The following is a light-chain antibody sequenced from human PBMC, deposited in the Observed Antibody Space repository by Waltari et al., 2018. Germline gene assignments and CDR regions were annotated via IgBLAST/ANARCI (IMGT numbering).Light chain of an antibody. CDR1: SGHSSYA. CDR3: QTGGFGIWV. CDR2: VNSDGSH. J-gene: IGLJ3*02. V-gene: IGLV4-69*01. Sequence: QLMLTQSPSASASLGASVKLTCTLSSGHSSYAIAWLQQKPEKGPRYLMKVNSDGSHIKGDGIPDRFSGSSSGAERYLTISSLQSEDEADYYCQTGGFGIWVFGGGTKLTVL.